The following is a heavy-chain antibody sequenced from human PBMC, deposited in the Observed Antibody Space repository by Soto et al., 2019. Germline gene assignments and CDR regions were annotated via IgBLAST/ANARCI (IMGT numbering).Heavy chain of an antibody. Sequence: QLQLQESGPGLVKPSETLSLTCTVSGGSISSSSYYWGWIRQPPGKGLEWIGSIYYSGSTYYNPSLKCRVTISVDTSKNQFSLKLSSVTAADTAVYYCARQWDIVLVPAPLTHDYGDGYNWFDPWGQGTLVTVSS. CDR3: ARQWDIVLVPAPLTHDYGDGYNWFDP. CDR1: GGSISSSSYY. J-gene: IGHJ5*02. V-gene: IGHV4-39*01. D-gene: IGHD2-2*01. CDR2: IYYSGST.